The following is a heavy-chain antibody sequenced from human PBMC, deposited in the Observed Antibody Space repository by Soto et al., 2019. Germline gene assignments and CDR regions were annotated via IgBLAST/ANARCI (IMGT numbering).Heavy chain of an antibody. CDR3: ARDIPHYYDSSGLYWYFDL. J-gene: IGHJ2*01. Sequence: ASVKVSCKASGYTFTSYYMHWVRQAPGQGLEWMGIINPSGGSTSYAQKFQGRVTMTRDTSTSTVYMELSSLRSEDTAVYYCARDIPHYYDSSGLYWYFDLWGRGTLVTVSS. D-gene: IGHD3-22*01. V-gene: IGHV1-46*03. CDR2: INPSGGST. CDR1: GYTFTSYY.